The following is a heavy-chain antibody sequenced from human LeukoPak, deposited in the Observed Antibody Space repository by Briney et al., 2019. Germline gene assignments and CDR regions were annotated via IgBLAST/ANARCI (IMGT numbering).Heavy chain of an antibody. CDR2: IRSSANTI. CDR1: GFTFSSYA. D-gene: IGHD5-12*01. Sequence: GGSLRLSCAASGFTFSSYAMSWVRQVPGKGLEWISYIRSSANTIYYADSVRGRFTISRDNAKNSVYLQMNSLRAEDTAVYYCARDRTGYSGYDGGSGYFYGMDVWGQGTTVIVSS. CDR3: ARDRTGYSGYDGGSGYFYGMDV. J-gene: IGHJ6*02. V-gene: IGHV3-48*01.